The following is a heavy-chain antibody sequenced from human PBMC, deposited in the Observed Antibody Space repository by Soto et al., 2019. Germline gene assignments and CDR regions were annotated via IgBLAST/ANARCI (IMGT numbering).Heavy chain of an antibody. V-gene: IGHV4-4*02. CDR1: PGSFSSNNW. CDR3: ASRDLGTGIDS. J-gene: IGHJ5*01. D-gene: IGHD1-1*01. CDR2: IYRTGST. Sequence: QVQLQESGPGLVKPSETLSLTCGVSPGSFSSNNWWTWDRQPPGQGLEWIGEIYRTGSTNYNTSLKSRLTISLDKSENQFSLRLTSLTAADTAMYFCASRDLGTGIDSWGQGTLVTVSS.